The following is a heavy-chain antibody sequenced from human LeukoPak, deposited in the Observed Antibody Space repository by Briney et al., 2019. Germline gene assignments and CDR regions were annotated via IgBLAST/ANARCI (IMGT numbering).Heavy chain of an antibody. D-gene: IGHD6-6*01. V-gene: IGHV4-34*01. CDR2: INHSGST. CDR1: GGSFSGYY. CDR3: ARRGRSSSSQGYYYYYMDV. Sequence: SETLSLTCAVYGGSFSGYYWSWIRQPPGKGLEWIGEINHSGSTNYKPSLKSRVTISVDTSKNHFSLKLSSVTAADTAVYYCARRGRSSSSQGYYYYYMDVWGKGTTVTVSS. J-gene: IGHJ6*03.